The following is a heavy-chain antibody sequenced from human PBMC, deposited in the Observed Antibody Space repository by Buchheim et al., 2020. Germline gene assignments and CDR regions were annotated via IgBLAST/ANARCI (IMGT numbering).Heavy chain of an antibody. D-gene: IGHD6-6*01. V-gene: IGHV4-38-2*02. CDR2: IYHSGST. CDR1: GYSISSGYY. CDR3: ARAHLSSSSPRFDP. J-gene: IGHJ5*02. Sequence: QVQLQESGPGLVKPSETLSLTCTVSGYSISSGYYWGWIRQPPGKGLEWIGSIYHSGSTYYNPSLQSRVTISVDTSKNQFSLKLSSVTAADTAVYYCARAHLSSSSPRFDPWGQGTL.